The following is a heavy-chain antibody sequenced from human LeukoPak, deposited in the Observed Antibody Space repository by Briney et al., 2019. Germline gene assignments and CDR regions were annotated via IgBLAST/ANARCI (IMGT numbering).Heavy chain of an antibody. CDR2: IIGGGST. CDR1: GFIVSSNC. CDR3: ARCRSSVGCFDP. V-gene: IGHV3-66*01. D-gene: IGHD2-15*01. Sequence: PGGSLRPSCVVSGFIVSSNCMSWVRQAPGKGVEWVSIIIGGGSTYYADSVKGRFTISRDNSKNMVYLHMNSLRAADTAVYYCARCRSSVGCFDPWGQGTLVTVSS. J-gene: IGHJ5*02.